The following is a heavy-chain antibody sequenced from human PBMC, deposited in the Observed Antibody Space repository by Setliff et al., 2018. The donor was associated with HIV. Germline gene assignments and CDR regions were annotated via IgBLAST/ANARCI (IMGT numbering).Heavy chain of an antibody. V-gene: IGHV4-39*01. D-gene: IGHD3-16*02. J-gene: IGHJ4*02. CDR1: GGSVSDTSYY. Sequence: SETLSLTCTVSGGSVSDTSYYWGWIRQPPGKGLEWLANVYYSGGTYYNPSLNSRVTISVDTSRNQFSLKLTSVTAADTALYFCARYRRPPYYLDYWGQGTLVTV. CDR3: ARYRRPPYYLDY. CDR2: VYYSGGT.